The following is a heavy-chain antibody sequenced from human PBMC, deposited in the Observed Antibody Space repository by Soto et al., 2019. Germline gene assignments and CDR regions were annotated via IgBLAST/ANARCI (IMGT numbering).Heavy chain of an antibody. CDR3: ATYRKLFHF. Sequence: PXETLSLTCAVSGGSISGGYYARSWIRQPPGKVLEWSVFIYNSGSTYYNSSLKSRVTISVDRSKNHFFLNLTSVTAADTAVYYCATYRKLFHFWGQGTKVTVSS. J-gene: IGHJ3*01. CDR2: IYNSGST. CDR1: GGSISGGYYA. D-gene: IGHD2-15*01. V-gene: IGHV4-30-2*01.